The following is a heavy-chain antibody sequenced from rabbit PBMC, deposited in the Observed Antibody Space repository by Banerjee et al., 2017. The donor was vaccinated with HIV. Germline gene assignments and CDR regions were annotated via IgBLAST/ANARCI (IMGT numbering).Heavy chain of an antibody. CDR2: IYAGSSGYT. Sequence: QEQLEESGGDLVKPGASLALTCTASGFSFSASYYMCWVRQAPGKGLEWIACIYAGSSGYTYYASWAKGRFTISKTSSTTVTLQMTSLTAADTATYFCARDLAGVIGWNFNLWGQGTLVTVS. V-gene: IGHV1S45*01. CDR1: GFSFSASYY. D-gene: IGHD4-1*01. J-gene: IGHJ4*01. CDR3: ARDLAGVIGWNFNL.